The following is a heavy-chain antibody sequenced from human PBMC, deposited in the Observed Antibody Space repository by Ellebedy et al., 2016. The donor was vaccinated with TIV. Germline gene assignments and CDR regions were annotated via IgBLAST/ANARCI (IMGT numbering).Heavy chain of an antibody. V-gene: IGHV1-2*02. D-gene: IGHD2-21*02. CDR3: ARDGACGGDCYGDNY. CDR2: IHPKNGGT. J-gene: IGHJ4*02. CDR1: GYTFTGYY. Sequence: AASVKVSCKASGYTFTGYYIHWVRQAPGQGLEWMGWIHPKNGGTNYAQKFQGRVTMTRDTSISTAYMELSWLRSDDTAVYYCARDGACGGDCYGDNYWGQGSLVTVSS.